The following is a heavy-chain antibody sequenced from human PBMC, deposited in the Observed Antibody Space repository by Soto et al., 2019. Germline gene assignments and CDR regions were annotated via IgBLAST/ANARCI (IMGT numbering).Heavy chain of an antibody. V-gene: IGHV1-8*01. J-gene: IGHJ3*01. D-gene: IGHD3-16*01. CDR2: MNPNTGHT. Sequence: QVQLVQSGAEVKEPGASVKISCKPSGYTFTTYDINWVRQAPGHGLEWVGKMNPNTGHTTFAQKFHGRVSMTMSTSINTAYMELSSLTSGDTAVYYCTRGTFHDFDFWGQGTMVTVSS. CDR1: GYTFTTYD. CDR3: TRGTFHDFDF.